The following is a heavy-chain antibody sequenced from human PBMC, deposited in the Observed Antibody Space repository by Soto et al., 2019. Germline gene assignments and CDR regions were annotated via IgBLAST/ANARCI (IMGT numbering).Heavy chain of an antibody. D-gene: IGHD6-13*01. J-gene: IGHJ6*02. CDR1: GFNFNNYG. CDR2: IWNDGNGY. V-gene: IGHV3-33*01. CDR3: ARRQISPPTRGAASARGGMDV. Sequence: QVQLVESGGGVVQPGRSLRLSCAASGFNFNNYGMHWVRQAPGKGLEWVAVIWNDGNGYYYANSVKGRFTISRDNSKNTLFLEMSSLRADDTVVYYCARRQISPPTRGAASARGGMDVWGQGTTVTVSS.